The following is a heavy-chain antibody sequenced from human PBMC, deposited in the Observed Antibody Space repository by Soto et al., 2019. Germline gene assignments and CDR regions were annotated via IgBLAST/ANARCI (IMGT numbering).Heavy chain of an antibody. J-gene: IGHJ5*02. V-gene: IGHV4-31*11. CDR2: IYYSGST. CDR3: ARDHLGYCSSTSCYGP. D-gene: IGHD2-2*01. CDR1: GGSISSGGYY. Sequence: SETLSLTCAVSGGSISSGGYYWSWIRQHPGKGLEWIGYIYYSGSTYYNPSLKSRVTISVDTSKNQFSLKLSSVTAADTAVYYCARDHLGYCSSTSCYGPWGQGTLVTVSS.